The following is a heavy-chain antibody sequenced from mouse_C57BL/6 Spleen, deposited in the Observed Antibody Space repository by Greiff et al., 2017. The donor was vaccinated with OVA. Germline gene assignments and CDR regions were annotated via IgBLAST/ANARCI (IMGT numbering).Heavy chain of an antibody. J-gene: IGHJ2*01. CDR1: GFSLTSYA. V-gene: IGHV2-9-1*01. Sequence: VKVVESGPGLVAPSQSLSITCTVSGFSLTSYAISWVRQTPGKGLEWLGVIWTGGGTNYNSALKSRMSISKDNSKSQVFLKMNSLHTDDTARYYRAREHYGSSYSFDYWGQGTTLTVSS. D-gene: IGHD1-1*01. CDR2: IWTGGGT. CDR3: AREHYGSSYSFDY.